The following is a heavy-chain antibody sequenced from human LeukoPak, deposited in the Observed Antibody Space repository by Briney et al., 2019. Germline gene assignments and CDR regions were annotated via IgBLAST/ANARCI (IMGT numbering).Heavy chain of an antibody. J-gene: IGHJ4*02. Sequence: GGSLRLSCAASGFTFTSHWMSWVRQAPGKGLEGVARMNLDGSEKYYVDSVKGRFTISRDNAKTSLYLEMNSLRAEDTAVYYCARDATYCTNGVCYTRFDYWGQGTLVTVSS. D-gene: IGHD2-8*01. CDR1: GFTFTSHW. V-gene: IGHV3-7*01. CDR3: ARDATYCTNGVCYTRFDY. CDR2: MNLDGSEK.